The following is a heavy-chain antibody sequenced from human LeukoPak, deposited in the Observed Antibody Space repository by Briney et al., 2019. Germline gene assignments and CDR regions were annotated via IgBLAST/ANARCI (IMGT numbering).Heavy chain of an antibody. CDR1: GYTFTGYY. CDR3: ARGRVPRPGVWLGVQDY. V-gene: IGHV1-2*02. J-gene: IGHJ4*02. CDR2: INPNSGGT. Sequence: ASVKVSCKASGYTFTGYYMHWVRQAPGQGLEWMGWINPNSGGTNYQGRVTMTRDTSISTAYMELSRLRSDDTAVYYCARGRVPRPGVWLGVQDYWGQGTLVTVSS. D-gene: IGHD6-19*01.